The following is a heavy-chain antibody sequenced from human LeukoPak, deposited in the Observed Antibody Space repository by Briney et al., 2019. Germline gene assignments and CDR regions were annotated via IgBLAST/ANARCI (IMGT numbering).Heavy chain of an antibody. Sequence: GSSVKVSCKASGGTFSSYAISWVRQAPGQGLEWMGGIIPIFGTANYAQKFQGRVTITADESTSTAYMELSSLRSEDTAVYYCARRLEGDSSGWDQYYFDYWGQGTLVTVSS. CDR3: ARRLEGDSSGWDQYYFDY. J-gene: IGHJ4*02. CDR2: IIPIFGTA. D-gene: IGHD6-19*01. CDR1: GGTFSSYA. V-gene: IGHV1-69*01.